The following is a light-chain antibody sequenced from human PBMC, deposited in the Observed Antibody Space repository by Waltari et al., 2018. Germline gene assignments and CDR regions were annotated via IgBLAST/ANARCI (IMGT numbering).Light chain of an antibody. CDR2: GAS. CDR1: QSVTSK. Sequence: EIVMTQSPATLSVSPGERATLSCRASQSVTSKLAWYQQKPGQAPRLLFYGASTRATGIPARFSGSGSGTEFTLTISRLQSEDFAVYYCQQDNNWPRTFGGGTKVEIK. CDR3: QQDNNWPRT. J-gene: IGKJ4*01. V-gene: IGKV3-15*01.